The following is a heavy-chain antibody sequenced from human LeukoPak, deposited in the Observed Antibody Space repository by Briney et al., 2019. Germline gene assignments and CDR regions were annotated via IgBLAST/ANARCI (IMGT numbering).Heavy chain of an antibody. D-gene: IGHD5-24*01. Sequence: NPGGSLRLSCEASGFIFSRYSMSWVRQAPGKWLEWVSSISSSSSYIYYADSVRGRFTISRDNAKNSLYLQMNSLRAEDTAVYYCARDFRTQLDGYSPPYHFDYWGQGILVTVSS. CDR3: ARDFRTQLDGYSPPYHFDY. CDR2: ISSSSSYI. CDR1: GFIFSRYS. J-gene: IGHJ4*02. V-gene: IGHV3-21*01.